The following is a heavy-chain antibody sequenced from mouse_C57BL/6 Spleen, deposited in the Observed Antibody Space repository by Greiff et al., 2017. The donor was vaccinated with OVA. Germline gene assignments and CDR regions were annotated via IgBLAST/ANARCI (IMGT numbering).Heavy chain of an antibody. CDR3: ASQLGDWYFDV. Sequence: VQLQQSGAELVRPGASVKLSCKASGYTFTDYYINWVKQRPGQGLEWIARIYPGSGNTYYNEKFKGKATLTAEKSSSTAYMQLSSLTSEDSAVYFCASQLGDWYFDVWGTGTTVTVSS. J-gene: IGHJ1*03. V-gene: IGHV1-76*01. CDR2: IYPGSGNT. CDR1: GYTFTDYY. D-gene: IGHD4-1*02.